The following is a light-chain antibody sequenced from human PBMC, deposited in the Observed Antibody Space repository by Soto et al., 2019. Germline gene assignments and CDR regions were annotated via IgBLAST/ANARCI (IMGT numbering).Light chain of an antibody. Sequence: IVLTQSPGTLSLSPGERATLSCRASQSVSSSYLAWYQQKPGQAPRLLIYGASSRATGIPDRFSGSGSGTDFTLTISRLEPEDFAVYYCQQYHNWPLTFGGGTKVDIK. J-gene: IGKJ4*01. CDR3: QQYHNWPLT. CDR1: QSVSSSY. CDR2: GAS. V-gene: IGKV3-20*01.